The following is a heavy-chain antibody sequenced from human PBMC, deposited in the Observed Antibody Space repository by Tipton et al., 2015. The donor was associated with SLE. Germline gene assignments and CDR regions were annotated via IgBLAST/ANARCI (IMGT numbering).Heavy chain of an antibody. Sequence: SLRLSCAASGFTFIKYAFSWVRQAPGKGLEWVSMTYAGTATYYADSVKGRFTISRDDSKNTLFLQMNSLRAEDTAIYYCAKISYGDYPEDWGQGTLVTVSS. CDR3: AKISYGDYPED. D-gene: IGHD4-11*01. CDR2: TYAGTAT. V-gene: IGHV3-23*03. J-gene: IGHJ4*02. CDR1: GFTFIKYA.